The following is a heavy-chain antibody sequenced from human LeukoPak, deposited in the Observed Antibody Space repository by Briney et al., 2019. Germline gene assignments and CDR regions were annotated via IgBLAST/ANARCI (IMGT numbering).Heavy chain of an antibody. CDR2: ISSSGSSI. CDR3: ARGYSSSRGGNWFDP. D-gene: IGHD6-13*01. Sequence: SGGSLRLSCAASGFSFSDYYMSWIRQAPGKGLEWVSYISSSGSSIYYADSVKGRFTISRDNAQNSLFLQMNSLRAEDTAVYYCARGYSSSRGGNWFDPWGQGTLVTVSS. V-gene: IGHV3-11*04. CDR1: GFSFSDYY. J-gene: IGHJ5*02.